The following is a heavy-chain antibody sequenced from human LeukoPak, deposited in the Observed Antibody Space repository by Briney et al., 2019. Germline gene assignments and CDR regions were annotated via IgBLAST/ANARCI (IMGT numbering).Heavy chain of an antibody. Sequence: GASVKVSCKASGGTFSSYAISWVRQAPGQGLEWMGRIIPILGIANYAQKFQGRVTITADKSTSTAYMELSSLRSEDTAVYYCARDLNFWSGWDYYYYGMDVWGQGTTVTVSS. D-gene: IGHD3-3*01. V-gene: IGHV1-69*04. CDR1: GGTFSSYA. CDR2: IIPILGIA. CDR3: ARDLNFWSGWDYYYYGMDV. J-gene: IGHJ6*02.